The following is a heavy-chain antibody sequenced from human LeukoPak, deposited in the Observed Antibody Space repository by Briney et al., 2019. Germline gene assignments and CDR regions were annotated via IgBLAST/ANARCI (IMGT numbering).Heavy chain of an antibody. CDR3: AKGGYFSFDY. CDR1: GFTFDDYG. J-gene: IGHJ4*02. Sequence: GGSLRLSCAASGFTFDDYGMSWVRQAPGKGLEWVSGINWNGGSTGYADSVKGRFTISRDNSKNTLYLQMNSLRAEDTAVYYCAKGGYFSFDYWGQGTLVAVSS. CDR2: INWNGGST. D-gene: IGHD1-26*01. V-gene: IGHV3-20*04.